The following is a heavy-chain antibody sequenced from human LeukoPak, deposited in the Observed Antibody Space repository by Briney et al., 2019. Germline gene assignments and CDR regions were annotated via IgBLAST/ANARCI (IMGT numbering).Heavy chain of an antibody. D-gene: IGHD2-8*02. CDR2: ITSSGTTI. CDR1: GFTFSDYY. J-gene: IGHJ3*02. CDR3: ARDTGGAFFDI. Sequence: SGGSLRLSCAASGFTFSDYYMSWIRQAPGKGLEWVSYITSSGTTIYYADSVKGRFTISRGNAKNSVYFQMNSLRVEDTAVYYCARDTGGAFFDIWGQGTMVTVSS. V-gene: IGHV3-11*04.